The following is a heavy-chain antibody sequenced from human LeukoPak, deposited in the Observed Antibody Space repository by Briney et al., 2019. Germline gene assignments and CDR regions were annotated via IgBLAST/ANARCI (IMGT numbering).Heavy chain of an antibody. CDR2: ISWNSGSL. V-gene: IGHV3-9*01. Sequence: GGSLRLSCAASGFTFDDYAMHWVRLAPGKGLEWVSGISWNSGSLGYADSVKGRFTISRDNAKNSLYLQMNSLRAEDTALYYCAKDLNYYDSSGYYNYWGQGTLVTVSS. CDR3: AKDLNYYDSSGYYNY. D-gene: IGHD3-22*01. CDR1: GFTFDDYA. J-gene: IGHJ4*02.